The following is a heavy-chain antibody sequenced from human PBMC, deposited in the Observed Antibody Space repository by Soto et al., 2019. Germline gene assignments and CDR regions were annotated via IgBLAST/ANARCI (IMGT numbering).Heavy chain of an antibody. CDR2: ISGSGGST. CDR1: GFTFSSYA. V-gene: IGHV3-23*01. D-gene: IGHD3-22*01. Sequence: GGSLRLSCAASGFTFSSYAMSWVRQAPGKGLEWVSAISGSGGSTYYADSVKGRFTISRDNSKNTLYLQMNSLRAEDTAVYHCAKDSGPYYYDSSGYYPDAFDIWGQGTMVTVSS. J-gene: IGHJ3*02. CDR3: AKDSGPYYYDSSGYYPDAFDI.